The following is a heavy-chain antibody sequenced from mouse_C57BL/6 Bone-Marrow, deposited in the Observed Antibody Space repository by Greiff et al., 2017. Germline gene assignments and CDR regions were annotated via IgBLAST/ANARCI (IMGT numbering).Heavy chain of an antibody. J-gene: IGHJ1*03. D-gene: IGHD1-1*01. Sequence: QVQLQQPGAELVKPGASVKMSCKASGYTFTSYWITWVKQRPGQGLEWIGDIYPGSGSTNYNEKFKSKATLTVDTSSSTAYMQLSSLTSEDSAVYACSFITTVVARWYFDVWGTGTTVTVSS. V-gene: IGHV1-55*01. CDR3: SFITTVVARWYFDV. CDR1: GYTFTSYW. CDR2: IYPGSGST.